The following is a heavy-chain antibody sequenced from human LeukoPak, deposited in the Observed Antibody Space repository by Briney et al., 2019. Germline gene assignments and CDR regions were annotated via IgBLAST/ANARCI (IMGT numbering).Heavy chain of an antibody. CDR2: INHSGST. Sequence: SETLSLTCAVYGGSFSGYYWSWIRQPPGKGLEWIGEINHSGSTNYNPSLKSRVTISVDTSKNQFSLKLSSVTAADTAVYYCARARSIAAAGHSPRLNYYYYYMDVWGKGTTVTVSS. CDR1: GGSFSGYY. V-gene: IGHV4-34*01. J-gene: IGHJ6*03. CDR3: ARARSIAAAGHSPRLNYYYYYMDV. D-gene: IGHD6-13*01.